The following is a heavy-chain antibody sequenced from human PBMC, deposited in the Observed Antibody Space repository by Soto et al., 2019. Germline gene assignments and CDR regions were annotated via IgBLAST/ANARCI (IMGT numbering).Heavy chain of an antibody. CDR2: INHSGST. J-gene: IGHJ5*02. Sequence: SETLSVTCAVYGGSFSGYYWSWIRQPPGKGLEWIGEINHSGSTNYNPSLKSRVTISVDTSKNQFSLKLSSVTAADTAVYYCARGRHYYDSSGYRGNPGTTHRNNWFDPWGQGTLVTVS. CDR3: ARGRHYYDSSGYRGNPGTTHRNNWFDP. D-gene: IGHD3-22*01. V-gene: IGHV4-34*01. CDR1: GGSFSGYY.